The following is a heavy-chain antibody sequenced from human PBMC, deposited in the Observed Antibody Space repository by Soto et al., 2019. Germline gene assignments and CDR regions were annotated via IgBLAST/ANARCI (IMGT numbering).Heavy chain of an antibody. V-gene: IGHV3-30*03. CDR3: AAETKSYFYGMDV. CDR1: GLTFSSSA. J-gene: IGHJ6*02. CDR2: ISYDGSNK. Sequence: QVQLVESGGGVVQPGRSLRLSCAASGLTFSSSAMHWVRQAPGKGLEWVALISYDGSNKYYVDSVKGRFTISRDNSKNTLDLQMNSLREEDTAVYYCAAETKSYFYGMDVWGQGNTVTVSS.